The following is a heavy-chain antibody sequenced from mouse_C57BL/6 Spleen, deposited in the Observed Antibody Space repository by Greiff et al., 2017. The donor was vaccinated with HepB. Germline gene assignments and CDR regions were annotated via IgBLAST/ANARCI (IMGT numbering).Heavy chain of an antibody. CDR1: GFTFSSYA. D-gene: IGHD2-3*01. J-gene: IGHJ1*03. CDR3: ARGNDGYVYWYFDV. CDR2: ISDGGSYT. Sequence: DVQLVESGGGLVKPGGSLKLSCAASGFTFSSYAMSWVRQTPEKRLEWVATISDGGSYTYYPDNVKGRFTISRDNAKNNLYLQMSHLKSEDTAMYYCARGNDGYVYWYFDVWGTGTTVTVSS. V-gene: IGHV5-4*01.